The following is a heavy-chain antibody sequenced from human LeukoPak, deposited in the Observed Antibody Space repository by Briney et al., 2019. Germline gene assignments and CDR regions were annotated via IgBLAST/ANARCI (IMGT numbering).Heavy chain of an antibody. CDR2: ISGSGGST. Sequence: PGGSLRLSCAASGFTFSSYAMSWVRQAPGKGLEWVSAISGSGGSTNYADSVKGRFTISRDNSKNTLYLQMNSLRAEDTAVYYCAKDCNPLAAEYYFDYWGQGTLVTVSS. J-gene: IGHJ4*02. V-gene: IGHV3-23*01. CDR3: AKDCNPLAAEYYFDY. CDR1: GFTFSSYA. D-gene: IGHD6-13*01.